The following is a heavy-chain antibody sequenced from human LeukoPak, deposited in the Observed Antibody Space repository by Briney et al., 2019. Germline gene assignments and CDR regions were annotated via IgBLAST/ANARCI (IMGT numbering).Heavy chain of an antibody. V-gene: IGHV3-11*01. CDR1: GFTFSEYY. D-gene: IGHD4-23*01. CDR3: ARDRGNSDPGDWFDS. Sequence: SGGSLRLSCAASGFTFSEYYRSWIRQAPGKGLEWVSYISGSGSTVYYAASVRGGFTISRDNAKNSLFLQMNSLRAEDTAVYYCARDRGNSDPGDWFDSWGQGTLVTVSS. CDR2: ISGSGSTV. J-gene: IGHJ5*01.